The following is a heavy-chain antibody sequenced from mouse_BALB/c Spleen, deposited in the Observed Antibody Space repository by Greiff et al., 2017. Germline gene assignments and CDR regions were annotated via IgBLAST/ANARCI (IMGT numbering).Heavy chain of an antibody. CDR2: ISSGGGST. CDR3: ARQGQLGLLYYFDY. D-gene: IGHD3-2*01. J-gene: IGHJ2*01. Sequence: EVMLVESGGGLVKPGGSLKLSCAASGFAFSSYDMSWVRQTPEKRLEWVAYISSGGGSTYYPDTVKGRFTISRDNAKNTLYLQMSSLKSEDTAMYYCARQGQLGLLYYFDYWGQGTTLTVSS. CDR1: GFAFSSYD. V-gene: IGHV5-12-1*01.